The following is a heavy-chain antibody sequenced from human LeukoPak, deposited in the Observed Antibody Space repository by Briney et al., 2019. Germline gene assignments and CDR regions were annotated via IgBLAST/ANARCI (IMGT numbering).Heavy chain of an antibody. D-gene: IGHD3-3*01. J-gene: IGHJ6*02. CDR3: ASSSWSDYYGMDV. CDR1: GGSISSYY. V-gene: IGHV4-59*01. Sequence: SETLSLTCTVSGGSISSYYWSWIRQPPGKGLEWIGYIYYSGSTNYNPSLKSRVTISVDTSKNQFSLKLSSVTAADTAVYYCASSSWSDYYGMDVWGQGTTVTVSS. CDR2: IYYSGST.